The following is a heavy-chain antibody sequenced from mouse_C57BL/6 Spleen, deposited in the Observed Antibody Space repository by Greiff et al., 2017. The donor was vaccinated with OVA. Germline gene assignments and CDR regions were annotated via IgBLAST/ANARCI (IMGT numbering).Heavy chain of an antibody. CDR1: GFTFSSYG. V-gene: IGHV5-6*03. CDR3: ASLGDY. D-gene: IGHD4-1*01. Sequence: EVKLVESGGGLVKPGGSLKLSCAASGFTFSSYGMSWVRQTPDKRLEWVATISSGGSYTYYPDSVKGRFTISRDNAKNTLYLQMSSLKSEDTAMYYCASLGDYWGQGTTLTVSS. CDR2: ISSGGSYT. J-gene: IGHJ2*01.